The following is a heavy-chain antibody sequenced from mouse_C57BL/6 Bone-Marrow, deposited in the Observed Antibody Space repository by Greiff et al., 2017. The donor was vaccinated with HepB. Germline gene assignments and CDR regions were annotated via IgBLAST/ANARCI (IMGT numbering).Heavy chain of an antibody. CDR2: ISYDGSN. CDR1: GYSITSGYY. Sequence: DVKLQESGPGLVKPSQSLSLTCSVTGYSITSGYYWNWIRQFPGNKLEWMGYISYDGSNNYNPSLKNRISITRDTSKNQFFLKLNSVTTEDTATYYCASGSGNYAMDYWGQGTSVTVSS. J-gene: IGHJ4*01. V-gene: IGHV3-6*01. CDR3: ASGSGNYAMDY.